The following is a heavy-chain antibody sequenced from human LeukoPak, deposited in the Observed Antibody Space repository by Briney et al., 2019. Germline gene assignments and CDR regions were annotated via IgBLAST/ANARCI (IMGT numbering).Heavy chain of an antibody. CDR3: AKVSAYSSSWFDS. J-gene: IGHJ5*01. D-gene: IGHD6-13*01. CDR1: GFTFSNYI. Sequence: GGSLRLSCAASGFTFSNYIMHWVRQAPGKGLDWVAVTLEDGRYQSYSDSVKGRFTISRDNSKNTLYLQMNSLRAEDTAVYYCAKVSAYSSSWFDSWGQGTLVTVSS. CDR2: TLEDGRYQ. V-gene: IGHV3-30*04.